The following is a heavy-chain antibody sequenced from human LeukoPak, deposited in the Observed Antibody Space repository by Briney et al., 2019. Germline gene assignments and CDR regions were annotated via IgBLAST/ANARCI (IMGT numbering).Heavy chain of an antibody. CDR2: IYPGDSDT. V-gene: IGHV5-51*01. CDR3: ARHDSRIAVAGRPNYYGMDV. D-gene: IGHD6-19*01. CDR1: GYSFTSYW. J-gene: IGHJ6*02. Sequence: GESLKISCKGSGYSFTSYWIGWGRQMPGKGLEWMGIIYPGDSDTRYSPSFQGQVTISADKSISTAYLQWSSLKASDTAMYYCARHDSRIAVAGRPNYYGMDVWGQGTTVTVSS.